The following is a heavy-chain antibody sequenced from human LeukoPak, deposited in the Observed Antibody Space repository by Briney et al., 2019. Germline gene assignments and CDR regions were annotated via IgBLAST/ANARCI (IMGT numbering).Heavy chain of an antibody. D-gene: IGHD3-10*01. J-gene: IGHJ5*02. CDR3: ARVRYYYGSGRNYNWFDP. CDR2: ISWNSGSI. V-gene: IGHV3-9*01. CDR1: GFTFDDYA. Sequence: SLRLSCAASGFTFDDYAMHWVRQAPGKGLEWVSGISWNSGSIGYADSVKGRFTISRDNAKNSLYLQMNSLRAEDTAVYYCARVRYYYGSGRNYNWFDPWGQGTLVTVSS.